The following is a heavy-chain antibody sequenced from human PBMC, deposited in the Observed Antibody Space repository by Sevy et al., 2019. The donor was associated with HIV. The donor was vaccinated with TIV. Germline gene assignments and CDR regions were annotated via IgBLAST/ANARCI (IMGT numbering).Heavy chain of an antibody. V-gene: IGHV4-34*01. CDR2: INESGIT. D-gene: IGHD2-2*01. CDR1: DGSFSGYY. J-gene: IGHJ5*02. CDR3: ARSPPVVVVPGAPSWFDP. Sequence: SETLSLTCAVHDGSFSGYYWNWIRQLPGKGLEWIGEINESGITHYNPSLKSRVAISVDTSKKQFSLKLNSVTAAYTALYFCARSPPVVVVPGAPSWFDPWGQGTLVTVSS.